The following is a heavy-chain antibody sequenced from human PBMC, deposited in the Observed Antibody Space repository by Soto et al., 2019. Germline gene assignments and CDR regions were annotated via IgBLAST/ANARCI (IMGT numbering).Heavy chain of an antibody. Sequence: ASVKVSCTASGYTFTSYYMHWVRQAPGQGLEWMGIINPSGGSTSYAQKFQGRVTMTRDTSTSTVYMELSSLRSEDTAVYYCAREYSGRPDAFDIWGQGTMVTVSS. V-gene: IGHV1-46*01. J-gene: IGHJ3*02. D-gene: IGHD1-26*01. CDR2: INPSGGST. CDR3: AREYSGRPDAFDI. CDR1: GYTFTSYY.